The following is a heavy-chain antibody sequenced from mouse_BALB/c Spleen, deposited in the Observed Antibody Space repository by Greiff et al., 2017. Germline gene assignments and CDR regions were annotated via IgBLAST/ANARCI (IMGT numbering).Heavy chain of an antibody. J-gene: IGHJ3*01. D-gene: IGHD1-1*01. V-gene: IGHV5-6-4*01. CDR3: TRDLNLSYYYGSSSFAY. CDR2: ISSGGSYT. CDR1: GFTFSSYT. Sequence: EVMLVESGGGLVKPGGSLKLSCAASGFTFSSYTMSWVRQTPEKRLEWVATISSGGSYTYYPDSVKGRFTISRDNAKNTLYLQMSSLKSEDTAMYYCTRDLNLSYYYGSSSFAYWGQGTLVTVSA.